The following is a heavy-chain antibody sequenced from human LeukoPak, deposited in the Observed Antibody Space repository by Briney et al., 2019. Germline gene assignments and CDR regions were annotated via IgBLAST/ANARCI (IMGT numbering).Heavy chain of an antibody. V-gene: IGHV4-34*01. J-gene: IGHJ3*02. CDR3: ARGWELWPDNDAFDI. D-gene: IGHD1-26*01. CDR1: GGSFRGYY. CDR2: INHSGGT. Sequence: SETLSLTCAVYGGSFRGYYWSWIRQPPGKGLEWIGEINHSGGTNYCPSLKSRVTMSVDTSKNQFSLKLSSVTAADTAVYYCARGWELWPDNDAFDIWGRGTMVTVSS.